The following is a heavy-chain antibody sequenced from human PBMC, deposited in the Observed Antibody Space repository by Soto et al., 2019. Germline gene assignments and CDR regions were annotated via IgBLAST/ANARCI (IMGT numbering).Heavy chain of an antibody. Sequence: SETLSLTCTVSGGSISSYYWSWIWQPPGKGLEWIGYIYYSGSTNYNPSLKSRVTISVDTSKNQFSLKLSSVTAADTAVYYCARVGDYDILTGYYRSGAFDIWGQGTMVT. CDR3: ARVGDYDILTGYYRSGAFDI. CDR2: IYYSGST. J-gene: IGHJ3*02. V-gene: IGHV4-59*01. CDR1: GGSISSYY. D-gene: IGHD3-9*01.